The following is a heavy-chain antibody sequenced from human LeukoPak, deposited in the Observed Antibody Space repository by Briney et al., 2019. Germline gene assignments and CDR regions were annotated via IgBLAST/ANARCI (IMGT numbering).Heavy chain of an antibody. Sequence: SETLSLTXAVYGGSFSGYYWSWIRQPPGKGLEWIGEIYHSGSTNYNPSLKSRVTISVDTSKNQFSLKLSSVTAADTAVYYCARGPSYDHVWGSYRYGWFDPWGQGTLVTVSS. J-gene: IGHJ5*02. V-gene: IGHV4-34*01. CDR3: ARGPSYDHVWGSYRYGWFDP. CDR1: GGSFSGYY. D-gene: IGHD3-16*02. CDR2: IYHSGST.